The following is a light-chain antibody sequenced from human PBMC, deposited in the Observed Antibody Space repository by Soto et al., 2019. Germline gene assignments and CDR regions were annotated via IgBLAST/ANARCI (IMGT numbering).Light chain of an antibody. Sequence: QSALTQPASVSGSPGQSITISCTGTSSDVGGYNYVSWYQQHPGKAPKLMIYDVSNRPSGVSNRFSGSKSGNTASLTNSGLQANDDADYYCSSYTISSVVFGGGTKLTVL. CDR2: DVS. J-gene: IGLJ2*01. V-gene: IGLV2-14*01. CDR1: SSDVGGYNY. CDR3: SSYTISSVV.